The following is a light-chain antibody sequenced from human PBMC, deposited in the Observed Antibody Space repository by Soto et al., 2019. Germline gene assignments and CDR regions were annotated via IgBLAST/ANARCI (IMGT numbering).Light chain of an antibody. CDR3: QETYRTPYT. CDR2: AAS. J-gene: IGKJ2*01. Sequence: DIQMTQSPSSLSASVGARVTITCRASQSISYYINWYQQKPGKAPRLLIYAASTLQSGVPSRFSGSGSGTDFTLTISSLQPEDFATYYCQETYRTPYTFGQGTKLEIK. V-gene: IGKV1-39*01. CDR1: QSISYY.